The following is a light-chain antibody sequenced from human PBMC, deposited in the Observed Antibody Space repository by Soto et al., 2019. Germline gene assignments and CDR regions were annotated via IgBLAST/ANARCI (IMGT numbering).Light chain of an antibody. CDR3: QQYYTYLWT. V-gene: IGKV1-5*01. CDR2: DAS. J-gene: IGKJ1*01. CDR1: QSISSW. Sequence: DIQMTQSPSILSESVGARVPITCRASQSISSWLAWFQQKPGKAPKLLMYDASSLESGVPSRFSGSGSGTEFTLTISSLQPDDFATYYCQQYYTYLWTFGQGTKVDIK.